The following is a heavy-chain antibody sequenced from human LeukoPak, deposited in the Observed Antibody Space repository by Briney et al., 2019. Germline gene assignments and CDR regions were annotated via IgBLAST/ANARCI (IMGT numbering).Heavy chain of an antibody. V-gene: IGHV4-34*01. Sequence: SETLSLTCAVYGGSFSGYYWSWIRQPPGKGLEWIGEINHSGSTNYNPSLKSRVTISVDTSKNQFSLKLSSVTAADTAVYYCARGAPYYDFWSGYSGFRYYYYMDVWGKRTTVTVSS. J-gene: IGHJ6*03. CDR3: ARGAPYYDFWSGYSGFRYYYYMDV. CDR1: GGSFSGYY. CDR2: INHSGST. D-gene: IGHD3-3*01.